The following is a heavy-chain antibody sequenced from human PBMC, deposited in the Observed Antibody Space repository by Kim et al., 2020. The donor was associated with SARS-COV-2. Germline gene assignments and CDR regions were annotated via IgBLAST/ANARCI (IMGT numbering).Heavy chain of an antibody. CDR1: GFTFSSHG. D-gene: IGHD6-19*01. Sequence: GGSLRLSCAASGFTFSSHGMHWVRQAPGKGLEWVAVISYDGSNKFYGDSVKGRFTISRDDSKNTLSLQMNSLREDDTAVYYCARSPHSGWRNIDYWGQGILVTVSS. J-gene: IGHJ4*02. CDR3: ARSPHSGWRNIDY. CDR2: ISYDGSNK. V-gene: IGHV3-30*03.